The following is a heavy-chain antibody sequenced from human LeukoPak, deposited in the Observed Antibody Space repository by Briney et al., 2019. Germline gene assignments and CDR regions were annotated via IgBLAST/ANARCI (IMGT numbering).Heavy chain of an antibody. J-gene: IGHJ4*02. CDR3: AKDRTSSPGAY. CDR1: GFTFSNSA. CDR2: ISGSGGST. D-gene: IGHD6-6*01. Sequence: GGSLRLSCAASGFTFSNSAMSWARQAPGKGLEWVSGISGSGGSTYYAESVEGRFTISRDNSKNTLYLQMNSLRAEDTAVYYCAKDRTSSPGAYWGQGTLVIVSS. V-gene: IGHV3-23*01.